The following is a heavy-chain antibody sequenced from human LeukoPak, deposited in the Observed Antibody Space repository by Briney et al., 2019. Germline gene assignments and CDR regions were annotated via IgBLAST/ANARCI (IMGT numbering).Heavy chain of an antibody. CDR1: GFTFSSYS. CDR2: ISTSSSYI. V-gene: IGHV3-21*01. D-gene: IGHD3-3*01. CDR3: ARAVGSGYYRHFDY. J-gene: IGHJ4*02. Sequence: GGSLRLSCAASGFTFSSYSMNWVRQAPGKGLEWVSFISTSSSYIYYADSVKGRFTISRDNAKNSLYLQMNSLRAEDTALYYCARAVGSGYYRHFDYWGQGTLVTVSS.